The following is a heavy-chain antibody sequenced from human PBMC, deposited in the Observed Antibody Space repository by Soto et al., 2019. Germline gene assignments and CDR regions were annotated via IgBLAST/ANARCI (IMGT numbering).Heavy chain of an antibody. V-gene: IGHV3-23*01. D-gene: IGHD2-15*01. CDR2: ISGSGGST. CDR1: GFTFSSYA. J-gene: IGHJ4*02. Sequence: EVQLLESGGGLVQPGGSLRLSCAASGFTFSSYAMSWVRQAPGKGLEWVSAISGSGGSTYYADSVKGRFTISRHNSKNSLYLQMNSLSAEDTAVYYCSKQYCSGGSCYLDYCGQGTLVTVSS. CDR3: SKQYCSGGSCYLDY.